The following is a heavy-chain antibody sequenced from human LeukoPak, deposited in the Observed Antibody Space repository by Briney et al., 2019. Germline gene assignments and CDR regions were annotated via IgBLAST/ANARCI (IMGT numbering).Heavy chain of an antibody. CDR3: ARLKYNYGPFDD. V-gene: IGHV4-59*08. CDR2: FSYSEST. Sequence: SETLSLTCTVSGGSISSHYWSWIRQPPGKGLEWIGYFSYSESTNYNPSLKSRVTISADTSKNQFSLKLSSVTAADTAVYYCARLKYNYGPFDDWGQATLVTVSS. J-gene: IGHJ4*02. CDR1: GGSISSHY. D-gene: IGHD5-18*01.